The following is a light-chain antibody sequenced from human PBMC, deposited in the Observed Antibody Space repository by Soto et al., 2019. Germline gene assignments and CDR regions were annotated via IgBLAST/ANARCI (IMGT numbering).Light chain of an antibody. J-gene: IGKJ2*01. CDR1: QSISSY. Sequence: DIQMTQSPSSLSASVGDRVTITCRASQSISSYLNWYQQKPGKAPKLLIYAASSLQSGVPSRFSGSGSGTDFTLTISSLQHEDFATYYCQQSYSTPPVYTFGQGTKLEIK. CDR3: QQSYSTPPVYT. V-gene: IGKV1-39*01. CDR2: AAS.